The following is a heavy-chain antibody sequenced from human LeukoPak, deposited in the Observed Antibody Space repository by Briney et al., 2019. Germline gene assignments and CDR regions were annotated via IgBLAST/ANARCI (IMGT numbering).Heavy chain of an antibody. V-gene: IGHV3-15*01. CDR1: GITFSDAW. CDR2: LKSKTDGETS. Sequence: GGSLRPSCEASGITFSDAWMSWVRQVPGKGLEWIALLKSKTDGETSDYAAPVKGRFTVSRNDAENTLFLQMDSLKIDDTVVYYCIANLDYWGQGTLVTVSS. CDR3: IANLDY. J-gene: IGHJ4*02. D-gene: IGHD1-1*01.